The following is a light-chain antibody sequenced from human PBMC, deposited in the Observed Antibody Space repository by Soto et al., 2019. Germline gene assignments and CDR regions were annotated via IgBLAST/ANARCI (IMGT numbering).Light chain of an antibody. J-gene: IGLJ1*01. Sequence: QSVLTQPASVSGSPGQSITISCTGPSSDVVSYNLVSWYQQHPGKAPKLMIYEASKRPSGISNRFSGSKSGNAASLTISGLQAEDEADYYCSSYTSSSILYVFGTGTKVNVL. V-gene: IGLV2-14*02. CDR3: SSYTSSSILYV. CDR2: EAS. CDR1: SSDVVSYNL.